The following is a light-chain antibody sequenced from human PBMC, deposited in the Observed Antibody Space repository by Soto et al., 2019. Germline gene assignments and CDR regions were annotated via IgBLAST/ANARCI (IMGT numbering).Light chain of an antibody. V-gene: IGKV3-20*01. CDR2: GAS. CDR1: QSVSSSY. Sequence: EIVLTQSPGTLSLSPGERDTISCRASQSVSSSYLAWYQQKPGQAPRLLIYGASSRATGIPDRFSGSGSGTDFTLTISRLEPEDFAVYYCQEYGNSRTFGQGT. CDR3: QEYGNSRT. J-gene: IGKJ1*01.